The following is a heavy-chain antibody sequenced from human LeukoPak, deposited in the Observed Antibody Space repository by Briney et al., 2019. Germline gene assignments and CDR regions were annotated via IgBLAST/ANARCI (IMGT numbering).Heavy chain of an antibody. CDR3: ARGRGWTYDS. J-gene: IGHJ4*02. D-gene: IGHD6-19*01. Sequence: PGGSLRLSCAASGFSVSSNYMSWVRQAPGKGLEWVSVIYSSSSTYYADSVKGRFTISRDNSKNTMYLQMNSLRAEDTAVYYCARGRGWTYDSWGRGTLVTVSS. CDR1: GFSVSSNY. V-gene: IGHV3-53*01. CDR2: IYSSSST.